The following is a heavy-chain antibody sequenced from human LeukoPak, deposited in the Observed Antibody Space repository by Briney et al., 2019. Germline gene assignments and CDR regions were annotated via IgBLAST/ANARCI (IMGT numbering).Heavy chain of an antibody. CDR2: ISSDEYRT. J-gene: IGHJ4*02. D-gene: IGHD6-13*01. CDR3: ARDRRIAAAGTPDY. CDR1: GFTFSSSA. Sequence: GGSLRLSCAASGFTFSSSAMHWVRQAPGKGLEYVSAISSDEYRTYYANSVKGRFTISRDNSKNTLYLQMGSLRAEDMAVYYCARDRRIAAAGTPDYWGQGTLVTVSS. V-gene: IGHV3-64*01.